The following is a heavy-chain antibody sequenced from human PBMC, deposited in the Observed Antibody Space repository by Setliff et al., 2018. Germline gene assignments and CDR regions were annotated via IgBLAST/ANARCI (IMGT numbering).Heavy chain of an antibody. CDR2: IYPGDSDT. V-gene: IGHV5-51*01. J-gene: IGHJ1*01. CDR1: GYSFTTYW. D-gene: IGHD4-17*01. Sequence: GESLKISCKGSGYSFTTYWIGWVRQMPGKGLEWMGTIYPGDSDTRYSPSFQGQVTISADKSISTAYLQLSSLKASDTAIYYCARRAVTAEYFQHWGHGTLVTVSS. CDR3: ARRAVTAEYFQH.